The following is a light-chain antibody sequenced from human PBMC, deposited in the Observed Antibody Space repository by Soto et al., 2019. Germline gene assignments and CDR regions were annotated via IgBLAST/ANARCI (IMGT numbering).Light chain of an antibody. J-gene: IGKJ5*01. CDR3: HQRYNWPRVT. Sequence: EILLTQSPSTLSLSPGERVTISCRVSQSVSNSLAWYQQKPGQPPRLLIYDVPNRATGIPARFSGSGSGTDLTLTITSLETEDFAVYFCHQRYNWPRVTFGQGTRLEIK. V-gene: IGKV3-11*01. CDR2: DVP. CDR1: QSVSNS.